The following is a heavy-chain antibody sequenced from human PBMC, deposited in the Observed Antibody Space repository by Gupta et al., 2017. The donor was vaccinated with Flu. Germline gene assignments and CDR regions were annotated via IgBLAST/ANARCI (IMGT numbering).Heavy chain of an antibody. V-gene: IGHV3-13*04. CDR1: GFTFSSYD. D-gene: IGHD3-10*01. CDR3: ARSKRESEGTRVVISYYFDY. Sequence: EVQLVESGGGLVQPGGSLRLSCAASGFTFSSYDMHWVRQATGKGLEWVSAIGTAGATYSPRSVKGRVTSSRENAKNSLYLQLNSRRAGDTAVYHCARSKRESEGTRVVISYYFDYGGQVTLVTVSS. J-gene: IGHJ4*02. CDR2: IGTAGAT.